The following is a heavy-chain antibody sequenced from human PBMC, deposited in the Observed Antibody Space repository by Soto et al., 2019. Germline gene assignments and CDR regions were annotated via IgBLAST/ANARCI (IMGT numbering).Heavy chain of an antibody. J-gene: IGHJ4*02. CDR2: INHSGST. D-gene: IGHD3-22*01. V-gene: IGHV4-34*01. Sequence: SETLSLTCAVYGGSFSGYYWSWIRQPPGKGLEWIGEINHSGSTNYNPSLKSRVTISVDTSKNQFSLKLSSVTAADTAVYYCARGKQKIYHYDSSGYYYYFDSWGQGNLVTVSS. CDR3: ARGKQKIYHYDSSGYYYYFDS. CDR1: GGSFSGYY.